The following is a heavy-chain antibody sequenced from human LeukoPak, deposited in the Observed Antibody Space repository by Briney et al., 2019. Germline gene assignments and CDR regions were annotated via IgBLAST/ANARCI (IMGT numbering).Heavy chain of an antibody. CDR3: ARLSSRRFPPTYSFDRRNYFDY. V-gene: IGHV4-34*01. Sequence: SETLSLTCAVYGGSFSNYYWSWIRQPSGKGLEWIGEINHSGSTSYNPSLKSRVTMSVDTSKNQFSLKLSSVTAADTAVYYCARLSSRRFPPTYSFDRRNYFDYWGQGTLVTVSS. D-gene: IGHD3-22*01. CDR1: GGSFSNYY. CDR2: INHSGST. J-gene: IGHJ4*02.